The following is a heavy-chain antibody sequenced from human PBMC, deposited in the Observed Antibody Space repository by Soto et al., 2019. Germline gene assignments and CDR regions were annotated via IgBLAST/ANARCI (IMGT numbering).Heavy chain of an antibody. D-gene: IGHD5-18*01. CDR2: IHSGGTT. CDR1: DGLIRCYY. V-gene: IGHV4-4*09. CDR3: ARDPGYSYGGFDS. Sequence: PSETLSLTCIFSDGLIRCYYWSWIRQPPGRGLEWIGYIHSGGTTNYNPSLKSRLSISVDTSKNQFSLKLTSVTAADTAVYYCARDPGYSYGGFDSWGQGTLVTVSS. J-gene: IGHJ4*02.